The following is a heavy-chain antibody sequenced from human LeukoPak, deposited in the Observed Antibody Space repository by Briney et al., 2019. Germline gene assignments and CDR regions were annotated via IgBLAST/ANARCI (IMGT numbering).Heavy chain of an antibody. V-gene: IGHV3-23*01. CDR2: ISGSGGST. CDR3: AKDWGSSGSYLDYYYYYMDV. CDR1: GFTFSSYG. J-gene: IGHJ6*03. D-gene: IGHD3-10*01. Sequence: HPGGSLRLSCAASGFTFSSYGMSWVRQAPGKGLEWVSAISGSGGSTYYADSVKGRFTISRDNSKSTLYLQMNSLRAEDTAVYYCAKDWGSSGSYLDYYYYYMDVWGKGTTVTISS.